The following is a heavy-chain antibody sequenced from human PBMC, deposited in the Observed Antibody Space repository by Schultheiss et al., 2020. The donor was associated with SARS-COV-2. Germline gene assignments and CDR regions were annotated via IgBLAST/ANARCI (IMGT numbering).Heavy chain of an antibody. J-gene: IGHJ4*02. Sequence: GGSLRLSCAASGFTFSSYGMHWVRQAPEKGQEWVADIKCDGSEKYYVDSVKGRLTISRDNSRNTVDLQMNSLRAEDTAVYHCAREGYSSGRCGIFDKWGQGTLVTVSS. D-gene: IGHD2-15*01. CDR3: AREGYSSGRCGIFDK. V-gene: IGHV3-52*02. CDR2: IKCDGSEK. CDR1: GFTFSSYG.